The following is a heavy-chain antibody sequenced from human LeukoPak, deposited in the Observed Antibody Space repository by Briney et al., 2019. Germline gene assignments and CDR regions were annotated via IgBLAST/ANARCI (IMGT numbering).Heavy chain of an antibody. CDR2: ISGSGGST. Sequence: GGSLRLSCVASGFSFSSYAMSWVRQAPGKGLEWLSAISGSGGSTYYADSVKGRFTISRDNSKNTLYLQMNSLRAEDTAVYYCAKIPRHLSTDYYDSSGYFYAFDIWGQGTMVTVSS. V-gene: IGHV3-23*01. J-gene: IGHJ3*02. CDR3: AKIPRHLSTDYYDSSGYFYAFDI. D-gene: IGHD3-22*01. CDR1: GFSFSSYA.